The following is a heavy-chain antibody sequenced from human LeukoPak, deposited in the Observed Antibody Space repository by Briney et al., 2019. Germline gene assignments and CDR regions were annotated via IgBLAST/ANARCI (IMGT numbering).Heavy chain of an antibody. CDR2: ISTDGSRP. D-gene: IGHD2-15*01. J-gene: IGHJ4*02. CDR3: VRDGQGSTPLDY. CDR1: GFSVSINY. Sequence: GGSLRLSCAASGFSVSINYMSWVRQAPGKGLVWVSGISTDGSRPRYADSVNGRFTISRDNAKNTLYLQMNSLRAEDTAVYFCVRDGQGSTPLDYWGQGTLVTVSS. V-gene: IGHV3-74*01.